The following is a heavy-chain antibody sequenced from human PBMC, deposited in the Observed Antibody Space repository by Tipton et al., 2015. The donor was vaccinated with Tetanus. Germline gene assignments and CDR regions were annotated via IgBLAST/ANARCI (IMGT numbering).Heavy chain of an antibody. Sequence: TLSLTFSVSGYSVGRGTDYWTWIRQPPGKGLEWIGHVYLSGSTYYNPSLESRLTLSVDESNNRFSLQLKSVTTADTAVYYCARFYCGGACHSPYYNAMDVWGQGTTVTVSS. CDR2: VYLSGST. CDR1: GYSVGRGTDY. J-gene: IGHJ6*02. CDR3: ARFYCGGACHSPYYNAMDV. V-gene: IGHV4-61*01. D-gene: IGHD2-21*02.